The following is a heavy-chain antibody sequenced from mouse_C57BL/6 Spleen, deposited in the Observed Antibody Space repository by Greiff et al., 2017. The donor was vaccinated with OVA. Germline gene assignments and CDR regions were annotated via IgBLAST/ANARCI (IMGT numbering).Heavy chain of an antibody. V-gene: IGHV1-52*01. CDR3: ARGAYDYDGTAMDY. CDR2: IDPSDSET. CDR1: GYTFTSYW. Sequence: QVHVKQPGAELVRPGSSVKLSCKASGYTFTSYWMHWVKQRPIQGLEWIGNIDPSDSETHYNQKFKDKATLTVDKSSSTAYMQLSSLTSEDSAVYYCARGAYDYDGTAMDYWGQGTSVTVSS. J-gene: IGHJ4*01. D-gene: IGHD2-4*01.